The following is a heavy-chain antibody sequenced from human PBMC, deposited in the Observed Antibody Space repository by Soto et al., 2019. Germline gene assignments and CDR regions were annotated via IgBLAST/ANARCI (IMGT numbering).Heavy chain of an antibody. CDR2: IYYSGST. Sequence: SETLSLTCTVAGGSLSSSIYYWGWIRQPPGKGLEWIGSIYYSGSTYYNPSLKSRVTISVDTSKNQFSLKLSSVTAADTAVYYCARSRTTVVTLDYWGQGTLVTVSS. V-gene: IGHV4-39*01. D-gene: IGHD4-17*01. J-gene: IGHJ4*02. CDR3: ARSRTTVVTLDY. CDR1: GGSLSSSIYY.